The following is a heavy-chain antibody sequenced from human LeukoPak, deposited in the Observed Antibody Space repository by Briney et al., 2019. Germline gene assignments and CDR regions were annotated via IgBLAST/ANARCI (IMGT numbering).Heavy chain of an antibody. J-gene: IGHJ4*02. CDR2: ISSSGII. V-gene: IGHV3-48*02. CDR3: AREGPRRDLDY. Sequence: PGGSLRLSCAASGFTFSGYTMNWVRQAPGKGLEWVSYISSSGIIYYADSVKGRFTISRDNAKKSLYLQMNSLRDEDTAVYYCAREGPRRDLDYWGQGVLVTVSS. CDR1: GFTFSGYT.